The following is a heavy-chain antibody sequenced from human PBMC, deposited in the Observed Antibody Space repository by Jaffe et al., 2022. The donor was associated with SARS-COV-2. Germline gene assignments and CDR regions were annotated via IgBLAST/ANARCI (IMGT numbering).Heavy chain of an antibody. CDR1: GDSVSRNSVA. J-gene: IGHJ3*02. CDR3: ARASPALGI. V-gene: IGHV6-1*01. CDR2: TYYTSKWYN. Sequence: QVQLRQSGPGLVKPSQTLSLTCAISGDSVSRNSVAWIWIRQSPSRGLEWLGRTYYTSKWYNDYAESVKSRIVINPDTSKNQFSLQLNSVTPEDTAIYYCARASPALGIWGQGTMVTVSS.